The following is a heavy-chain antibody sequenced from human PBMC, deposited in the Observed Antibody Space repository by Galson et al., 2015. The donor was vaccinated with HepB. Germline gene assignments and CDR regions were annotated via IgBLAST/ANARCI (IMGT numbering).Heavy chain of an antibody. J-gene: IGHJ4*02. CDR3: AKSIWSAYGYYFDY. D-gene: IGHD3-3*01. V-gene: IGHV3-23*01. Sequence: SLRLSCAASGFSFNNYAMSWVRQAPGKGLEWVSTFSVSGGGTYHADSVKGRFTISRDNSKNTLYLQMNSLRAEDTAVYYCAKSIWSAYGYYFDYWGQGTLVTVSS. CDR2: FSVSGGGT. CDR1: GFSFNNYA.